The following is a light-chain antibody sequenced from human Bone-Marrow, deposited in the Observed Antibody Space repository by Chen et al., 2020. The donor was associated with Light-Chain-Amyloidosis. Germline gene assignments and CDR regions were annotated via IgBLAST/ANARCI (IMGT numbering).Light chain of an antibody. CDR1: NIGSTS. Sequence: SYVLTQPSSVSVAPGQTATIACGGNNIGSTSVHWYQQTPGQAPLLVGYDDSDRPSGIPERLSAANPGNTATRTISRVAAGDEADYYCQVWDRSSDRPVFGGGTKLTVL. J-gene: IGLJ3*02. CDR2: DDS. CDR3: QVWDRSSDRPV. V-gene: IGLV3-21*02.